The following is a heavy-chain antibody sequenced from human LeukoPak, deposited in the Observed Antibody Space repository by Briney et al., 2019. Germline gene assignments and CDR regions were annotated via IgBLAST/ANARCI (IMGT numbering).Heavy chain of an antibody. Sequence: ASVKVSCKGSGYTFSSYDINWVRQATGQGLEWMGWMNPNSGNTGYAQKFQGRVTITRNTSISTAYMELSSLRSEDTAVYYCARAYYDSSGYYWLTFDYWGQGTLVTVSS. CDR3: ARAYYDSSGYYWLTFDY. J-gene: IGHJ4*02. D-gene: IGHD3-22*01. V-gene: IGHV1-8*01. CDR1: GYTFSSYD. CDR2: MNPNSGNT.